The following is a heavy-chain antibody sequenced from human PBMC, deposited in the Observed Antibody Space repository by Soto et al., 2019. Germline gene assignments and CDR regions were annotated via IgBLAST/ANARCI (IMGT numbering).Heavy chain of an antibody. D-gene: IGHD2-15*01. CDR3: ARGPAAGGGWGYYYYYMDV. Sequence: PSETLSLTCAVYGGSFSGYYWSWIRQPPGKGLEWIGEINHRGSTNYNPSLKSRVTISVDTSKNQFSLKLSSVTAADTAVYYCARGPAAGGGWGYYYYYMDVWGKGTTVTVSS. CDR2: INHRGST. J-gene: IGHJ6*03. CDR1: GGSFSGYY. V-gene: IGHV4-34*01.